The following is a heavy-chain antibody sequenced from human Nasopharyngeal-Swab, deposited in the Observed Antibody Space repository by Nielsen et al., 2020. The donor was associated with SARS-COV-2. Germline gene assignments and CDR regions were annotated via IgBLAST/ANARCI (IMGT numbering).Heavy chain of an antibody. Sequence: ASVKVSCKASGYTFTGYYMHWVRQAPGQGLEWMGRINPNSGGTNYAQKFQGRVTMTRDTSISTAYMEVSRLRSDDTAMYYCARDLDYSNSYFDYWGQGTLVTVSS. V-gene: IGHV1-2*06. CDR1: GYTFTGYY. J-gene: IGHJ4*02. CDR3: ARDLDYSNSYFDY. D-gene: IGHD4-11*01. CDR2: INPNSGGT.